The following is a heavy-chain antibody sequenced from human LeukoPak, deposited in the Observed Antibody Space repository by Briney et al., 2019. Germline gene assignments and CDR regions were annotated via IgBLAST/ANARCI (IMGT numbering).Heavy chain of an antibody. CDR1: GFTFSSYS. Sequence: PGGSLRLSCAASGFTFSSYSMNWVRQASGKGLEWVSAISGSGGSTYYADSVKGRFTISRDNSKNTLYLQMNSLRAEDTAVYYCAKKGRYYYDSSGYYEWWGQGTLVTVSS. CDR2: ISGSGGST. V-gene: IGHV3-23*01. D-gene: IGHD3-22*01. CDR3: AKKGRYYYDSSGYYEW. J-gene: IGHJ4*02.